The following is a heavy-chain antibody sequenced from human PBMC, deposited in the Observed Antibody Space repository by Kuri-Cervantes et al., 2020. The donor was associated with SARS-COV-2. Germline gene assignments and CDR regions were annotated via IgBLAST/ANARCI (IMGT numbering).Heavy chain of an antibody. CDR3: ARHLSLGTPGY. V-gene: IGHV4-38-2*02. Sequence: GSLRLSCSVSGYSINTGYHWGWARQPPGKGLEWIGEINHGGSTNYNPSLKSRVTISVDTSKNQFSLKLSSVTAADTAVYYCARHLSLGTPGYWGQGTLVTVSS. J-gene: IGHJ4*02. CDR1: GYSINTGYH. CDR2: INHGGST. D-gene: IGHD2-15*01.